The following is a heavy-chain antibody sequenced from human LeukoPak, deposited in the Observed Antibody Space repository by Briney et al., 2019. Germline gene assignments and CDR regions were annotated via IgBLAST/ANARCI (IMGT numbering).Heavy chain of an antibody. CDR2: ISYDGSNK. J-gene: IGHJ4*02. D-gene: IGHD4-17*01. V-gene: IGHV3-30*18. CDR3: AKRDYGDPLIDY. CDR1: GFTFSSYG. Sequence: GGSLRLSCAASGFTFSSYGMHWVRQAPGKGLEWVAVISYDGSNKYYADSVKGRFTISRDNSKNTLYLQMNSLRAEDTAVYYCAKRDYGDPLIDYWGQGTLVTVSS.